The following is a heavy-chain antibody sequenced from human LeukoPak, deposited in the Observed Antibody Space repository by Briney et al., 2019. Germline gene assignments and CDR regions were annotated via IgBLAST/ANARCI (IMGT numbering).Heavy chain of an antibody. V-gene: IGHV4-38-2*02. D-gene: IGHD4-17*01. Sequence: SETLSLTCTVSGYSISSGHYWAWIRQSPEKGLEWIASMFHSGSTYYNPSLKSRVTTSADTSKNEFSLKLSSVTAADTAVYYWARAGTNLGDYDYWGQGTLVTVSS. CDR3: ARAGTNLGDYDY. CDR2: MFHSGST. J-gene: IGHJ4*02. CDR1: GYSISSGHY.